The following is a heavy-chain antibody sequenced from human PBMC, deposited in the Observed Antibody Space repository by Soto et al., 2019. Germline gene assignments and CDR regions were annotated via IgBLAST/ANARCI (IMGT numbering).Heavy chain of an antibody. Sequence: SETLALTCTVSGGSISSGGYYWSWIRQHPGKGLEWIGYIFYSGSTDYNPSLKSRVTISVDTSKNQFSLKLSPVTAADTAVYYCARSTRDGNKAYYVDYWGQGTLVTVSS. CDR3: ARSTRDGNKAYYVDY. J-gene: IGHJ4*02. V-gene: IGHV4-31*03. CDR1: GGSISSGGYY. CDR2: IFYSGST.